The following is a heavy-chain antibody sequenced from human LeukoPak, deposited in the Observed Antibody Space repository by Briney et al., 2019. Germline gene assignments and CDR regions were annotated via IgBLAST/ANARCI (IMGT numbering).Heavy chain of an antibody. Sequence: GGSLRLSCAASGITFSSYGMSWVRQAPGKGLEWVSAISGSGGSTYYADSVKGRFTISRDNSKNTLYLQMNSLRAEDTAVYYCAKSGYDILTGYYNYYYYMDVWGKGTTVTISS. CDR3: AKSGYDILTGYYNYYYYMDV. CDR2: ISGSGGST. J-gene: IGHJ6*03. D-gene: IGHD3-9*01. CDR1: GITFSSYG. V-gene: IGHV3-23*01.